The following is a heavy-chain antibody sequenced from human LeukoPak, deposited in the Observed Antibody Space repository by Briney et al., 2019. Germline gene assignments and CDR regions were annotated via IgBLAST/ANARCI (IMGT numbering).Heavy chain of an antibody. D-gene: IGHD5-12*01. CDR3: ARDNSANSGYDQGLYYFDY. Sequence: PSGTLSLTCAVSGGSISSSNWWSWVRQPPGKGLEWIGEIYHSGSTNYNPSLKSRVTISVDKSKNQFSLKLSSVTAADTAVYYCARDNSANSGYDQGLYYFDYWGQGTLVTVSS. CDR1: GGSISSSNW. J-gene: IGHJ4*02. V-gene: IGHV4-4*02. CDR2: IYHSGST.